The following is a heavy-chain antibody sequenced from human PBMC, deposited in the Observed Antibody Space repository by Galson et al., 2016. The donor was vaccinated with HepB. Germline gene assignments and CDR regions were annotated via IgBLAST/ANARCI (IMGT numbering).Heavy chain of an antibody. J-gene: IGHJ6*02. D-gene: IGHD5-12*01. V-gene: IGHV3-13*01. Sequence: SLRLSCAASGFTSSHYDMHWVRLVAGRGLEWVSAIGSDGDTYYPGSVKGRFTVSRGNAKNSLYLQMNNLRAGDTAVYYCVRATVGFSGYDSGMDVWGQGTTVTVSS. CDR3: VRATVGFSGYDSGMDV. CDR2: IGSDGDT. CDR1: GFTSSHYD.